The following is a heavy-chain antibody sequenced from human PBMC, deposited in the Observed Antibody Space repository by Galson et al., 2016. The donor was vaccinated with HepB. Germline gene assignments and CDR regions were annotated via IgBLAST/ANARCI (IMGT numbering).Heavy chain of an antibody. CDR2: ISADNANT. V-gene: IGHV1-18*01. CDR3: ATRPAAGSPYYFDY. CDR1: GYTFTRSS. Sequence: SVKVSCKASGYTFTRSSFTWVRQAPGQGLEWMGWISADNANTNYAQKFRDRVTMTIDTSTSTAYMDLRSLRSDDTAVYYCATRPAAGSPYYFDYWGQGTLVTVSS. J-gene: IGHJ4*02. D-gene: IGHD6-13*01.